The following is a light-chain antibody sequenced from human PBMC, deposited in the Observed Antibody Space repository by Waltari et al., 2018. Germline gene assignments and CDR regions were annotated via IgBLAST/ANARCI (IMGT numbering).Light chain of an antibody. J-gene: IGLJ2*01. CDR1: TSYVGGYDY. Sequence: QPALTQPASVSGSPGQSITTSCSGTTSYVGGYDYALWYQHHPGKAPKLIIYDVTTGPSGVSNRFSGSKSGNTASLTISGLQAEDEADYYCSSYAGGNNLLFGGGTKVTVL. CDR3: SSYAGGNNLL. CDR2: DVT. V-gene: IGLV2-23*02.